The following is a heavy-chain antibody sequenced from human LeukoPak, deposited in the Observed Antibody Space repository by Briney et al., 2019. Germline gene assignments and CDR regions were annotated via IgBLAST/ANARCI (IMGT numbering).Heavy chain of an antibody. CDR3: AKGYYDYVWGSYYFDY. Sequence: PGGSLRLSCAASGFTFSGSAMHWVRQASGKGLEWVGRIRSKANSYATAYAASVKGRFTISRDDSKNTAYLQINSLKTEDTAVYYCAKGYYDYVWGSYYFDYWGQGTLVTVSS. J-gene: IGHJ4*02. CDR2: IRSKANSYAT. D-gene: IGHD3-16*01. CDR1: GFTFSGSA. V-gene: IGHV3-73*01.